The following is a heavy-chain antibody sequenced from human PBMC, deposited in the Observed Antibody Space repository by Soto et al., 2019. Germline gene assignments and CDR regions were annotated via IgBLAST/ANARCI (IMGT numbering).Heavy chain of an antibody. V-gene: IGHV3-33*01. CDR3: ARVPTVTPVFFDY. J-gene: IGHJ4*02. CDR2: IWYDGSNK. D-gene: IGHD4-17*01. Sequence: QVRLVESGGGVVQPGRSLRLSCAASGFTFSSYGMHWVRQAPGKGLEWVAVIWYDGSNKYYADSVKGRFTISRDNSKNTLYLQMNSLRAEDTAVYYCARVPTVTPVFFDYWGQGTLVTVSS. CDR1: GFTFSSYG.